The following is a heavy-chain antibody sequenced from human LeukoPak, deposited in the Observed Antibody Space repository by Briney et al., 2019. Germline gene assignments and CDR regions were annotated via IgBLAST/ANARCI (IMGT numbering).Heavy chain of an antibody. J-gene: IGHJ6*03. CDR1: GYTFTSYY. D-gene: IGHD5-12*01. Sequence: ASVKVSCKASGYTFTSYYMHWVRQAPGQGLEWMGIINPSGGSTSYAQKFQGRVTMTRDMSASTVYMELSSLRSEDTAVYYCARAGYSGYDDMDVWGKGTTVTVSS. CDR3: ARAGYSGYDDMDV. V-gene: IGHV1-46*01. CDR2: INPSGGST.